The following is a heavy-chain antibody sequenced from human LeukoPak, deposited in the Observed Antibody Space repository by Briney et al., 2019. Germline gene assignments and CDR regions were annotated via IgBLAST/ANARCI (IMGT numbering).Heavy chain of an antibody. CDR3: AKALDYSNWDY. V-gene: IGHV3-23*01. CDR1: GFTFSSNA. CDR2: ISGSGGST. J-gene: IGHJ4*02. D-gene: IGHD4-11*01. Sequence: GGSLRLSCAASGFTFSSNAMSWVRQAPAKGLEWVSAISGSGGSTYYADSVMGRFTISRDNSKNTLYLQMNSLRAEDSALYYCAKALDYSNWDYWGQGTLVTVSS.